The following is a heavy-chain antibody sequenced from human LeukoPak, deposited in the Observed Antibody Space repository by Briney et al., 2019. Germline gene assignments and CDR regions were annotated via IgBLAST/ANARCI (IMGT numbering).Heavy chain of an antibody. D-gene: IGHD3-22*01. J-gene: IGHJ2*01. V-gene: IGHV4-4*08. Sequence: SETLSLTCTVSGGPIFSSYWNWIRQSPGKGLEWLGYIYSNGITHYSPSLRGRGTISIATSKNQFSLRLASVTAADTAIYYCARRAYFDSSGYSPTSGYFDLWGRGTLVTISS. CDR3: ARRAYFDSSGYSPTSGYFDL. CDR1: GGPIFSSY. CDR2: IYSNGIT.